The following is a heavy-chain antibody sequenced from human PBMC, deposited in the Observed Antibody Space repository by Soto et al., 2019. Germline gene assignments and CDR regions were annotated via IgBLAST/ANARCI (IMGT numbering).Heavy chain of an antibody. CDR2: IIPIIGVT. CDR1: GDTFNSYV. CDR3: ARASLGAKGADH. V-gene: IGHV1-69*17. D-gene: IGHD3-16*01. Sequence: QVQLVQSGAEVKRPGSSVKVSCESSGDTFNSYVISWVRQAPGQGLEWMGGIIPIIGVTHYAQKFQGRVTTSALSSTGTAYMELTNLGFEDTALYYCARASLGAKGADHWGQGTLVTVSS. J-gene: IGHJ4*02.